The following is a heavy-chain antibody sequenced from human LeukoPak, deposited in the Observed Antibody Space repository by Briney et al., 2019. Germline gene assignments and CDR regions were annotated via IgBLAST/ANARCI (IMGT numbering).Heavy chain of an antibody. CDR2: IWYDGSNK. CDR1: GFTFSSYG. D-gene: IGHD3-22*01. V-gene: IGHV3-33*06. Sequence: GGSLRLSCAASGFTFSSYGMHWVRQAPGKGLEWVAVIWYDGSNKYYADSVKGRFTISRDNSKNTLYLQMNSLRAEDTAVYYCAKAARRLYYYDSSGSFDYWGQGTLVTVSS. J-gene: IGHJ4*02. CDR3: AKAARRLYYYDSSGSFDY.